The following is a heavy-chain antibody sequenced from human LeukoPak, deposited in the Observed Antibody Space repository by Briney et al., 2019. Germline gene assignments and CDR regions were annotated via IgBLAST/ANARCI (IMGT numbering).Heavy chain of an antibody. V-gene: IGHV3-23*01. Sequence: GGSLRLSCAASGFTFSSYAMSWVRQAPGKGLEWVSAISGSGGSTYYADSVKGRFTISRDNSKNTLYLQLNSLRADDTAVYYCAKCDAGTHAYSDYWGRGTLVTVSS. J-gene: IGHJ4*02. D-gene: IGHD2-21*01. CDR3: AKCDAGTHAYSDY. CDR2: ISGSGGST. CDR1: GFTFSSYA.